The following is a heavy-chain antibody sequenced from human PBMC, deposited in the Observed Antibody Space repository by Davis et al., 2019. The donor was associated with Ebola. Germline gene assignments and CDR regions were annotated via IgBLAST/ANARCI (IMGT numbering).Heavy chain of an antibody. CDR1: GGSISSYY. V-gene: IGHV4-59*01. CDR3: ARVYVIITMIGGWFDP. Sequence: MPSETLSLTCTVSGGSISSYYWSWIRQPPGKGLEWIGYIYYSGSTNYNPSLKSRVTISVDTSKNQFSLKLSSVTAADTAVYYCARVYVIITMIGGWFDPWGQGTLVTVSS. J-gene: IGHJ5*02. CDR2: IYYSGST. D-gene: IGHD3-22*01.